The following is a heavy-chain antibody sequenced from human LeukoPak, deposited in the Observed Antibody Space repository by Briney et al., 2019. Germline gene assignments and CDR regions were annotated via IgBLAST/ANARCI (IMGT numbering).Heavy chain of an antibody. Sequence: SQTLSLNCAVSGGSISSGGYSWSWIRQPPGKGLEWIGYIYHSGSTYYNPSLKSRVTISVDRSKNQFSLKLSSVTAADTAVYYCARDRSYDSSGLDYWGQGTLVTVSS. D-gene: IGHD3-22*01. J-gene: IGHJ4*02. CDR1: GGSISSGGYS. CDR3: ARDRSYDSSGLDY. V-gene: IGHV4-30-2*01. CDR2: IYHSGST.